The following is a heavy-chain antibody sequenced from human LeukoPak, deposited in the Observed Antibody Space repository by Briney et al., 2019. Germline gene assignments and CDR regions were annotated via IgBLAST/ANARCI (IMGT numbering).Heavy chain of an antibody. D-gene: IGHD2-2*02. CDR1: GFTFSSYA. J-gene: IGHJ4*02. CDR3: AKNKRYCSSTSCYTVADY. CDR2: ISGSGGST. Sequence: LPGGSLRLSCAASGFTFSSYAMSWVRQAPGKGLEWVSAISGSGGSTYYADSVKGRFTISRDNPKNTLYLQMNSLRAEDTAVYYCAKNKRYCSSTSCYTVADYWGQGTLVTVSS. V-gene: IGHV3-23*01.